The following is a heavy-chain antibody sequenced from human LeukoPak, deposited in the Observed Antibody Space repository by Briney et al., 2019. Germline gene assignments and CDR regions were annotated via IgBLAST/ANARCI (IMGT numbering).Heavy chain of an antibody. J-gene: IGHJ4*02. D-gene: IGHD3-22*01. CDR1: GFTFSNYW. CDR2: ISTDGSQT. Sequence: GGSLRLSCEASGFTFSNYWMHWVRQAPGKGLMWVSQISTDGSQTFYADSVKGRFTISRDNAKNTLYLQMNSLRAEDTAVYYCARDYYYDSNGYSLWGQGTLVTVSS. V-gene: IGHV3-74*01. CDR3: ARDYYYDSNGYSL.